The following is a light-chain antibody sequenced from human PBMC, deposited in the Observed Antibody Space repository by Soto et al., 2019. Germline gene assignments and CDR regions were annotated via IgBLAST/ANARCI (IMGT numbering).Light chain of an antibody. V-gene: IGKV1-27*01. Sequence: DIQMTQSPSSLSASVGDRVTITCQASQGISNYLAWYQQKPGKVPKLLIYAASTLQSGVPSRFSGSGSGTDFTLTINSLQPEDVATYYCQKYNSAPWTFGQGTKVEIK. CDR3: QKYNSAPWT. CDR2: AAS. J-gene: IGKJ1*01. CDR1: QGISNY.